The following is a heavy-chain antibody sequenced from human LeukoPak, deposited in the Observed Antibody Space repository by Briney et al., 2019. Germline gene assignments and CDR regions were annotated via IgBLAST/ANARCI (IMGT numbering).Heavy chain of an antibody. CDR3: ARNQQLGGHSYYYYGMDV. D-gene: IGHD3-16*01. J-gene: IGHJ6*02. Sequence: GGSLRLSCVGSGFTSIAYALTWARQAPGKGLEWVSSISGGGVTTYYADSVKGRFTISRDNSKNTLYLQMNSLRADDTVIYYCARNQQLGGHSYYYYGMDVWGQGTTVTVSS. CDR1: GFTSIAYA. CDR2: ISGGGVTT. V-gene: IGHV3-23*01.